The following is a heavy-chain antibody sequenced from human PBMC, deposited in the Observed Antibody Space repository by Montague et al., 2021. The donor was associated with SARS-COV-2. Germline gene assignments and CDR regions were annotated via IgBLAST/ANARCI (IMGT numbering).Heavy chain of an antibody. J-gene: IGHJ6*03. D-gene: IGHD2-15*01. CDR3: ARLRDGVVPSPILGIGPYFTYYYMDV. CDR2: INHGGNT. Sequence: SQTLSLTRAVHGGSFSGYYWNWIRQPPGKGLEWIGEINHGGNTNYNPSLKNRLTISVDTSKNQFSLKLTSVAATDTAVYYCARLRDGVVPSPILGIGPYFTYYYMDVGGKGTTVTVSS. CDR1: GGSFSGYY. V-gene: IGHV4-34*01.